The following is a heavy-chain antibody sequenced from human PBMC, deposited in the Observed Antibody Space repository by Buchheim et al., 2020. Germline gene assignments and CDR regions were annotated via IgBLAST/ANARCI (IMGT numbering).Heavy chain of an antibody. CDR1: GGSFSGYY. D-gene: IGHD1-26*01. J-gene: IGHJ4*02. CDR3: ARMTLWELRGLFDY. V-gene: IGHV4-34*01. Sequence: QVQLQQWGAGLLKPSETLSLTCAVYGGSFSGYYWSWIRQPPGKGLEWIGEINHSGRTNYNPSLKSRVTISVDTSKNQFYLKLSSVTAADTAVYYCARMTLWELRGLFDYWGQGTL. CDR2: INHSGRT.